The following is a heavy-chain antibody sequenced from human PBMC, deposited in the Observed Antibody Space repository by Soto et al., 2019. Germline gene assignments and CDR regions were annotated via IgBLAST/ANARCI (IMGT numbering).Heavy chain of an antibody. J-gene: IGHJ5*02. CDR3: ARLLYGLGSWFDP. D-gene: IGHD3-10*01. V-gene: IGHV4-59*08. Sequence: QVQLQESGPGLVKPSETLSLTCTVSGGSISSYYWSWIRQPPGKGLEWIGYIYCSGSTNYNPSLKSRPTISVATSNTQFSRKLSSVTAADTALYYCARLLYGLGSWFDPWGQGTLVTVSS. CDR1: GGSISSYY. CDR2: IYCSGST.